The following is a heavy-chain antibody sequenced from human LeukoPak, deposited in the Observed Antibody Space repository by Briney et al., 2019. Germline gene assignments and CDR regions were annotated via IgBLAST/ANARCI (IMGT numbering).Heavy chain of an antibody. CDR2: IYTSGST. D-gene: IGHD3-22*01. CDR3: ARVSRGYYDSSGYYYFDY. J-gene: IGHJ4*02. CDR1: GGSISSSSYY. V-gene: IGHV4-61*02. Sequence: SETLSLTCTVSGGSISSSSYYWSWTRQPAGKGLEWIGRIYTSGSTNYNPSLKSRVTMSVDTSKNQFSLKLSSVTAADTAVYYCARVSRGYYDSSGYYYFDYWGQGTLVTVSS.